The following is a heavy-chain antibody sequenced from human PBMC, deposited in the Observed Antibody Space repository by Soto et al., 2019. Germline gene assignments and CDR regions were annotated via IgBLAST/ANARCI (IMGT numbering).Heavy chain of an antibody. Sequence: QVQLVQSGGGVVQPGRSLRLSCAASGFPFSSYGMHWVRQAPGKGLEWVAVISYDGSNKYYADSVKGQLTISRDNSKNTLYLQMNSLRAEDTAVYYCAKVPSTEDYYGMDVWGQGTTVTVYS. V-gene: IGHV3-30*18. J-gene: IGHJ6*02. CDR1: GFPFSSYG. CDR3: AKVPSTEDYYGMDV. D-gene: IGHD2-2*01. CDR2: ISYDGSNK.